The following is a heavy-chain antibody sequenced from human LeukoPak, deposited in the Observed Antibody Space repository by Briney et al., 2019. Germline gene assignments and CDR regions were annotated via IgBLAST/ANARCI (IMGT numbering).Heavy chain of an antibody. V-gene: IGHV4-59*01. Sequence: SETLSLTCTVSGGSISGYYWSWIRQPPGKGLEWIGYIYYSGSTNYNPSLKSRVTISVDTSKNQFSLKLSSVTAADTAVYYCARGSIAARGRAFDIWGQGTMVTVSS. J-gene: IGHJ3*02. D-gene: IGHD6-6*01. CDR1: GGSISGYY. CDR2: IYYSGST. CDR3: ARGSIAARGRAFDI.